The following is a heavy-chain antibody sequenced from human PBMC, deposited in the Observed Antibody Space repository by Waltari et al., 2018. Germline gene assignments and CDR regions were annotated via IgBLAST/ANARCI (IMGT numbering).Heavy chain of an antibody. D-gene: IGHD1-20*01. J-gene: IGHJ3*02. Sequence: EVQLLQSGAELVKPGTTVKISCKVSGYRFSDSYIHWVQQAPGKGLQWMGLIDPEDGETIYADNFRDTITLTADTSTNTAYLELNNVSSQDTAVFYCATALGDNISASRAFEIWGQGTMITVAS. CDR3: ATALGDNISASRAFEI. CDR1: GYRFSDSY. V-gene: IGHV1-69-2*01. CDR2: IDPEDGET.